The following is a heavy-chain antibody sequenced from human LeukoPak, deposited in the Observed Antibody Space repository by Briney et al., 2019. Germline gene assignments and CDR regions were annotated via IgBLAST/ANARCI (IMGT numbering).Heavy chain of an antibody. CDR2: IYYNGNT. J-gene: IGHJ4*02. D-gene: IGHD3-22*01. CDR3: AREGTLDSSGYYLGY. CDR1: GGSISSYY. Sequence: SETLSLTCTVSGGSISSYYWSWIRQPPGKGLECIGYIYYNGNTNYNPSLKSRVTISVDTSKNQFSLKLSSVTAADTAVYYCAREGTLDSSGYYLGYWGQGTLVTVSS. V-gene: IGHV4-59*01.